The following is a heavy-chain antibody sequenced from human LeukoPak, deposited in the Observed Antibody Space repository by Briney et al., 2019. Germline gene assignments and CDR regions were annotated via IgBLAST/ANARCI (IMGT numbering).Heavy chain of an antibody. D-gene: IGHD1-26*01. Sequence: PGGSLRLSCSASGFTFSSYAMHWVRQAPGKGLEWVSAISGSGGSTYYADSVKGRFTISRDNSKNTLYLQMNSLRAEDTAVYYCANRPSYSGSYFDYWGQGTLVTVSS. V-gene: IGHV3-23*01. CDR3: ANRPSYSGSYFDY. CDR1: GFTFSSYA. J-gene: IGHJ4*02. CDR2: ISGSGGST.